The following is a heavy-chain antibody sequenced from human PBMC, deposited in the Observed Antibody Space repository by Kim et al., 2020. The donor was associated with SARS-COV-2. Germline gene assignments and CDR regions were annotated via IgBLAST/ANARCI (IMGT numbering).Heavy chain of an antibody. CDR3: AREGIGGSYYGDYYYYG. Sequence: GGSLRLSCAASGFTFSSYAMHWVRQAPGKGLEWVAVISYDGSNKYYAVSEKGRFTIFRDNSNKTLYLQMNSLSAEDTAVYYCAREGIGGSYYGDYYYYG. V-gene: IGHV3-30*04. CDR2: ISYDGSNK. D-gene: IGHD1-26*01. J-gene: IGHJ6*01. CDR1: GFTFSSYA.